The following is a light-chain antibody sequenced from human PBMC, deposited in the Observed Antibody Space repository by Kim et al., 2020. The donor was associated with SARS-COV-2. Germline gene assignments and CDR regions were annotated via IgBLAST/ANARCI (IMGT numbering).Light chain of an antibody. V-gene: IGLV1-44*01. CDR2: SND. CDR1: SSNIGSNA. CDR3: ATWDDSLNGWV. Sequence: QSVLTQPPSASATPGQRVTISCSGSSSNIGSNAVNWYQHLPGTAPKLLIYSNDQRPSGVPDRFSGSKSGTSASLAISGLQSEDEADYYCATWDDSLNGWVFGGGTQLTVL. J-gene: IGLJ3*02.